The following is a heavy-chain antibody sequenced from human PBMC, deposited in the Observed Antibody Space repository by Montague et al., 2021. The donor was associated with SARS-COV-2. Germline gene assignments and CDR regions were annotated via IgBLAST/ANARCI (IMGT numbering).Heavy chain of an antibody. D-gene: IGHD6-19*01. CDR1: RFTFSDFW. CDR3: ARGSTGWYAIFGHYGMDV. Sequence: SLRLSCAASRFTFSDFWMNWVRQAPGKGLEWVADIKHDGSEKSYVDSVMGRFTISRDNAKNSLYLQMNSLRAEDTAVYYCARGSTGWYAIFGHYGMDVWGQGTTVTVSS. CDR2: IKHDGSEK. J-gene: IGHJ6*02. V-gene: IGHV3-7*01.